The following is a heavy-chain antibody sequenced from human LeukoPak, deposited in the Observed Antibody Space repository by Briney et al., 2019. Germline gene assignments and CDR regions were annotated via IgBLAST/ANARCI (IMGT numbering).Heavy chain of an antibody. D-gene: IGHD4-23*01. CDR2: INHSGST. J-gene: IGHJ4*02. CDR3: ARLRLRGSMAVDY. V-gene: IGHV4-34*01. Sequence: SETLSLTCAVYGGSFSGYYWSWIRQPPGKGLEWIGEINHSGSTNYNPSLKSRVTISVDTSKNQFSLKLSSVTAADTNVYYCARLRLRGSMAVDYWGQGTLVTVSS. CDR1: GGSFSGYY.